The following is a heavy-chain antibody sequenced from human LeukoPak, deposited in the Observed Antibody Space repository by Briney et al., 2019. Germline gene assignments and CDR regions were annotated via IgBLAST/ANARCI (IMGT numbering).Heavy chain of an antibody. CDR3: AKGHGSGNAFDI. CDR1: GFTFSSYA. J-gene: IGHJ3*02. Sequence: GGSLRLSCAASGFTFSSYAMSWVRQAPGRGLEWVSAISGSGGSTYYADSVKGRFTISRDNSKNTLYLQMNSLRAEDTAVYYCAKGHGSGNAFDIWGQGTMVTVSS. CDR2: ISGSGGST. V-gene: IGHV3-23*01. D-gene: IGHD3-10*01.